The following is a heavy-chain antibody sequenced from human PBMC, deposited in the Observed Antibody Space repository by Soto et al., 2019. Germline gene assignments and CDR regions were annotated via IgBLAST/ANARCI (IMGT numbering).Heavy chain of an antibody. CDR1: GGSISSASYY. CDR3: TSGGGFSPDY. Sequence: SETLSLTCTVAGGSISSASYYWSWIRQHPGKCLEWVGYIYYSGSTYYNPSLKSRVSISVDTSKNQLSLKLSSVTAAYTAVYYCTSGGGFSPDYWGQWTLVTVSS. J-gene: IGHJ4*02. V-gene: IGHV4-31*03. D-gene: IGHD2-15*01. CDR2: IYYSGST.